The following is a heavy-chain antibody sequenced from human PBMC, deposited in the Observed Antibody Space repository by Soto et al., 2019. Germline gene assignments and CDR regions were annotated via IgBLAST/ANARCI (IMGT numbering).Heavy chain of an antibody. CDR1: GFTFSSYA. Sequence: PGGSLRLSCAASGFTFSSYAMHWVRQAPGKGLEWVSVISYDGSNKYYADSVKGRFTISRDNSKNTLYLQMNSLRAEDTAVYYCAKYNWNYGDAFDIWGQGTMVTVS. CDR2: ISYDGSNK. D-gene: IGHD1-1*01. J-gene: IGHJ3*02. V-gene: IGHV3-30*04. CDR3: AKYNWNYGDAFDI.